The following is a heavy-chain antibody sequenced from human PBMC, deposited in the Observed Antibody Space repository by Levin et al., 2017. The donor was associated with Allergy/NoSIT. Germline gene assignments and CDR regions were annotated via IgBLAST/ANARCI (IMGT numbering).Heavy chain of an antibody. CDR1: GYTFTNYG. J-gene: IGHJ4*02. CDR2: INTDKGYT. V-gene: IGHV1-18*01. Sequence: PVASVKVSCKASGYTFTNYGFTWVRQAPGQGLEWMGWINTDKGYTNYAQKFQGRITITTDTSTTTAYMELRTLRSDDTAVYYCARTCPGAGCYSIYWGQGTLVTVSS. D-gene: IGHD2-15*01. CDR3: ARTCPGAGCYSIY.